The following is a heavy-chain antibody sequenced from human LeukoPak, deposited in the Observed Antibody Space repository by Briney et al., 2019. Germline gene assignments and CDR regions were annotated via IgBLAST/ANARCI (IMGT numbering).Heavy chain of an antibody. CDR1: GGSISSYY. CDR2: IYYSGST. D-gene: IGHD3-22*01. CDR3: ARYYYDSSGHDAFDI. J-gene: IGHJ3*02. V-gene: IGHV4-59*01. Sequence: SETLSLTCTVSGGSISSYYWSWIRKPPGKGLEWIGYIYYSGSTNYNPSLKSRVTISVDTSKNQFSLKLSSVTAADTAVYYCARYYYDSSGHDAFDIWGQGTMVTVSS.